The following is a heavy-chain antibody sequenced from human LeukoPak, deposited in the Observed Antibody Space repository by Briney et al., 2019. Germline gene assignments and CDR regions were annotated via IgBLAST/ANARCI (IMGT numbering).Heavy chain of an antibody. CDR2: IWYDGSNK. D-gene: IGHD3-9*01. Sequence: GGSLRLSRAASGFTFSNYGMHWVRQAPGKGLEWGAVIWYDGSNKYYADSVKGRFTISRDNSKNTLYLQMNSLRAEDTAMYYCAKGFRYFDWLLQEWGQGTLVTVSS. V-gene: IGHV3-33*06. CDR3: AKGFRYFDWLLQE. J-gene: IGHJ4*02. CDR1: GFTFSNYG.